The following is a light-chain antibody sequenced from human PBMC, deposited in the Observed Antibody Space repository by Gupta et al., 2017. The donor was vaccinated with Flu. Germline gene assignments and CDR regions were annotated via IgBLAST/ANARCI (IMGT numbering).Light chain of an antibody. Sequence: QSALTQPASVSGSPGQSITISCTGTSIDIASYNLVSWYQENPGKAPKLLIYEDSKRPSGVSDRFSGSKSGNTASLTISGLQAEDEADDYCCSYAGRSSLVFGGGTKLTGL. J-gene: IGLJ3*02. V-gene: IGLV2-23*01. CDR2: EDS. CDR1: SIDIASYNL. CDR3: CSYAGRSSLV.